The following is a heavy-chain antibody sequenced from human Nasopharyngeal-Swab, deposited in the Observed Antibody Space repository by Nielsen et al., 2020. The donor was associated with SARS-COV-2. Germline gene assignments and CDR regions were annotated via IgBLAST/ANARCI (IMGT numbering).Heavy chain of an antibody. Sequence: WVRQAPGQRLEWMGWINAGNGNTKYSQKFQGRVTITADKSTSTAYMELSSLRSEDTAVYYCARTYYDILTDYYYGMDVWGRGTTVTVSS. V-gene: IGHV1-3*01. J-gene: IGHJ6*02. D-gene: IGHD3-9*01. CDR3: ARTYYDILTDYYYGMDV. CDR2: INAGNGNT.